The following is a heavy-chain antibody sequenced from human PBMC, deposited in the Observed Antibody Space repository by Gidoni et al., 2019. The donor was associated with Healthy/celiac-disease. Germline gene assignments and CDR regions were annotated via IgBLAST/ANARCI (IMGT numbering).Heavy chain of an antibody. CDR2: ISGSGGST. CDR3: AKAKRRGTTVTTNLDY. J-gene: IGHJ4*02. V-gene: IGHV3-23*01. Sequence: EVQLLESGGGLVQPGGSLRRSCAASGFTFSSYAMSWVRQAPGKGLEWVSAISGSGGSTSYADSVKGRFTISRDNSKNTLYLQMNSLRAEDTAVYYCAKAKRRGTTVTTNLDYWGQGTLVTVSS. D-gene: IGHD4-17*01. CDR1: GFTFSSYA.